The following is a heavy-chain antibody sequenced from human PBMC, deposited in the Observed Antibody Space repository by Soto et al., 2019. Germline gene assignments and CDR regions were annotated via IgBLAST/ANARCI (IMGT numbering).Heavy chain of an antibody. CDR1: GGSVSSGSYY. CDR3: ARAVGVDTAMVREYYYGMDV. D-gene: IGHD5-18*01. J-gene: IGHJ6*02. CDR2: IYYSGST. Sequence: SETLSLTCTVSGGSVSSGSYYWSWIRQPPGKGLEWIGYIYYSGSTNYNPSLKSRVTISVDTSRNQFSLKLSSVTAADTAVYYCARAVGVDTAMVREYYYGMDVWGQGTTVTVSS. V-gene: IGHV4-61*01.